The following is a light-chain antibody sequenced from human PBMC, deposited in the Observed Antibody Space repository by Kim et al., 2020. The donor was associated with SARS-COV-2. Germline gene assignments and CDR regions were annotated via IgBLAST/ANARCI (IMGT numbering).Light chain of an antibody. J-gene: IGLJ2*01. Sequence: SSELTQDPAMSVALGQTVRITCQGDSLKTSYATWYQQKPGQAPILVIYDTNNRPSGIPHRFSGSNSGNTASLTITGAQAADEAAYYCNSRDSNHTYDFG. CDR1: SLKTSY. CDR2: DTN. CDR3: NSRDSNHTYD. V-gene: IGLV3-19*01.